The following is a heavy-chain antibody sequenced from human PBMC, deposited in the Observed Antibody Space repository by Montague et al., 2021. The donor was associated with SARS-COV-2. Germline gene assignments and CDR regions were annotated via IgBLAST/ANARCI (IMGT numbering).Heavy chain of an antibody. Sequence: SETLSLTRTVSHGSTSSSSYYWGWIRQPPGKGLEWIGGIYHTGRTYNNPSLKSRVTLSVDTSRNQFSLKVSSVTAAETAMYYCAVVDILTGYSLNYWGQGTLVTVSS. V-gene: IGHV4-39*01. J-gene: IGHJ4*02. CDR2: IYHTGRT. CDR3: AVVDILTGYSLNY. CDR1: HGSTSSSSYY. D-gene: IGHD3-9*01.